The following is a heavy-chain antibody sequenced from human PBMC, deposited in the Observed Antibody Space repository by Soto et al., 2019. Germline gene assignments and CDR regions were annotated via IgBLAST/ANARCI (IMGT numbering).Heavy chain of an antibody. J-gene: IGHJ6*02. CDR1: GYTFTSYG. V-gene: IGHV1-18*01. Sequence: ASVKVSCKASGYTFTSYGISWVRQAPGQGLEWMGWIGAYNGNTNYAQKLQGRVTMTTDTSTSTAYMELRRLRSDDTAVYYCARDYYYYGMDVWGQGTTVTV. CDR2: IGAYNGNT. CDR3: ARDYYYYGMDV.